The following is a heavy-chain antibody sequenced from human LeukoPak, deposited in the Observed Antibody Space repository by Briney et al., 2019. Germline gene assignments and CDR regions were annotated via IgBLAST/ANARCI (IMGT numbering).Heavy chain of an antibody. D-gene: IGHD1-26*01. V-gene: IGHV3-74*01. J-gene: IGHJ3*02. CDR1: GFTFSSYW. CDR2: INSDGSST. Sequence: GGSLRLSCAASGFTFSSYWMHWVRQAPGKGLVWVSRINSDGSSTSYADSVKGRFTISRDNAKNTLYLQMNSLRAEDTAVYYCARESYYGLDVFDIWGQGTMVTVSS. CDR3: ARESYYGLDVFDI.